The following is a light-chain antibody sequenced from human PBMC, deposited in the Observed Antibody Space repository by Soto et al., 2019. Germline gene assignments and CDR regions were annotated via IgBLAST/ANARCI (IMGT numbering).Light chain of an antibody. J-gene: IGKJ1*01. CDR3: QQYFEWPPMT. V-gene: IGKV3-15*01. Sequence: IVMTQSPAPLSVSPGEGATLSCRASETVATNLAWYQQKPGQAPRLLISGASTRAAGISDRFRGSGSGTEFTLTISSLRSEDSAIYYCQQYFEWPPMTFGQGTKVDIK. CDR2: GAS. CDR1: ETVATN.